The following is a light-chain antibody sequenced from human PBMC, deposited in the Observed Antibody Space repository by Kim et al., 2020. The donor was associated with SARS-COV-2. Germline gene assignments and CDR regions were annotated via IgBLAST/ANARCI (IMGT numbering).Light chain of an antibody. Sequence: SYELTQPPSVSVAPGKTARITCGGNNIGSKSVHWYQQKPGQAPVLVIYYDSDRHSGIPERFSGSNSGNTATLTISRVEAGDEADYYCQVWDSSSDRLYVFGTGTKVTVL. CDR3: QVWDSSSDRLYV. V-gene: IGLV3-21*04. J-gene: IGLJ1*01. CDR1: NIGSKS. CDR2: YDS.